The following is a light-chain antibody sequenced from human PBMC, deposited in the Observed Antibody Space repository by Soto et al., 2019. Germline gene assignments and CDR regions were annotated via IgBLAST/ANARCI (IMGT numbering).Light chain of an antibody. V-gene: IGLV2-23*01. CDR3: CSYAGSSTLYVV. J-gene: IGLJ2*01. CDR1: SSDVGSYNL. CDR2: EGS. Sequence: QSALTQPASVSGSPGQSITISCTGTSSDVGSYNLASWYQQHPGKAPKLMIYEGSKRPSGVSNRFSGSKSGNTASLTISGLQAEDEADYYCCSYAGSSTLYVVFGGGTKLTVL.